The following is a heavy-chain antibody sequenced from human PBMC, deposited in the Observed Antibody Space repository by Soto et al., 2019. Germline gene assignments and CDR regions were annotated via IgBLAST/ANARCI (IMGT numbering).Heavy chain of an antibody. CDR1: GFSFSTST. J-gene: IGHJ4*02. CDR3: VCDDNRRY. CDR2: IGRTGIDR. D-gene: IGHD1-1*01. V-gene: IGHV3-21*01. Sequence: EVQPVESGGGLVKPGGSLRLSCAASGFSFSTSTMNWVRQAPGKGLEFVSSIGRTGIDRYYIDSVKGRFTISRDNAQNSLYLQMNSLRAGDTALYYCVCDDNRRYWGQGTLVTVSS.